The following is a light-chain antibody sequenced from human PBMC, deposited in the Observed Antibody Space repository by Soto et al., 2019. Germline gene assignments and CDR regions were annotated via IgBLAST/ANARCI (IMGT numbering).Light chain of an antibody. CDR2: KAS. CDR1: QSISTW. Sequence: DFQVTQSPSTLSASVGDRVTITCRASQSISTWLAWFQQKPGKAPKVLISKASTLESGVPSRFSGDGSGTEFTLTISSLQTDDSATYYCQQFGAGSPWTFGQGTKVEIK. V-gene: IGKV1-5*03. CDR3: QQFGAGSPWT. J-gene: IGKJ1*01.